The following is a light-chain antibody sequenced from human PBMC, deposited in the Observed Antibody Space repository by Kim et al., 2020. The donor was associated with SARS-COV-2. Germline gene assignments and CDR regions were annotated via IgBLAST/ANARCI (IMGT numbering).Light chain of an antibody. CDR2: DVD. CDR1: SSDVGGYKY. V-gene: IGLV2-14*03. Sequence: GQSITISCTGTSSDVGGYKYVSWYRQQPGTAPKLMIYDVDNRPSGVSDRFSGSKSGNTASLTISGLQAEDEGDYYCSSYTRTDTVLFGAGTQLTVL. CDR3: SSYTRTDTVL. J-gene: IGLJ2*01.